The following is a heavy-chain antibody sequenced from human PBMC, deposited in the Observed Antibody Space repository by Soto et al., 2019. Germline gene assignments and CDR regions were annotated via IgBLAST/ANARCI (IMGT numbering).Heavy chain of an antibody. CDR3: ARAEGYYSFDY. V-gene: IGHV1-69*02. D-gene: IGHD3-22*01. Sequence: SVKVSCKASGGTFSSYTISWVRQAPGQGLEWMGRIIPILGIANYAQKFQGRVTITRDTSASTAYMKLSSLRSEDTAVYYCARAEGYYSFDYWGQGTLVTVSS. J-gene: IGHJ4*02. CDR2: IIPILGIA. CDR1: GGTFSSYT.